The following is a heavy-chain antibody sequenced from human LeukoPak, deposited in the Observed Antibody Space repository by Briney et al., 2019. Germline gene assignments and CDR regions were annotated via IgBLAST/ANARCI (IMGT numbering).Heavy chain of an antibody. CDR1: GFTFSSYS. CDR2: TNSDGSST. CDR3: ARARWYSSDY. J-gene: IGHJ4*02. D-gene: IGHD5-24*01. Sequence: GGSLRLSCAASGFTFSSYSMNWVRQAPGKGLVWVSSTNSDGSSTGYTDSVKGRFTVSRDNAKNTLYLQMNSLRAEDTAVYYCARARWYSSDYWGRGTLVTVSS. V-gene: IGHV3-74*01.